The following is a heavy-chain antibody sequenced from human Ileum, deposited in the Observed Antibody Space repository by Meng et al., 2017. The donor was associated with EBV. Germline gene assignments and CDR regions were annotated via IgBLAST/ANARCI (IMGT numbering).Heavy chain of an antibody. CDR3: ARGNGYSSSFYFDY. Sequence: VVLVLSGAEVKKPGSAVTVSCKASGGTFISHAISWVRQAAGQGVEWMGGIIPIFGRANYAQKFQDRVTITADESTSTAYMELSSLCSEDTAVYYCARGNGYSSSFYFDYWGQGTLVTVSS. CDR2: IIPIFGRA. D-gene: IGHD6-13*01. V-gene: IGHV1-69*01. J-gene: IGHJ4*02. CDR1: GGTFISHA.